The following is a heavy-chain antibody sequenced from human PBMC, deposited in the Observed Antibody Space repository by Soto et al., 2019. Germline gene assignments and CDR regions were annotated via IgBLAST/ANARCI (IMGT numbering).Heavy chain of an antibody. CDR3: GRSYGDYRGFDY. Sequence: WESLSLTCTVSGCSIRTYYWSWIRQPPGKGLEWIGYIYYSGSTNYNPSLKSRVTISIDTSKHQFSLRRSSVTAADTAVYYCGRSYGDYRGFDYWGQGTLVTVSS. D-gene: IGHD4-17*01. J-gene: IGHJ4*02. V-gene: IGHV4-59*01. CDR2: IYYSGST. CDR1: GCSIRTYY.